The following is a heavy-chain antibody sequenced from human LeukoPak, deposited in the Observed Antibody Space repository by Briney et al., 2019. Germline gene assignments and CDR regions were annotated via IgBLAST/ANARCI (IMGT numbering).Heavy chain of an antibody. D-gene: IGHD2-15*01. CDR1: GYTFTSYY. CDR3: ARDLGYCSGGSCYAGDN. CDR2: INPSGGST. Sequence: ASVKVSCKASGYTFTSYYMHWVRQAPGQGLEWMGIINPSGGSTSYAQKFQGRVTMTRDTSTSTVYMELSSLRSEDTAVYYCARDLGYCSGGSCYAGDNWGQGTLVTVSS. V-gene: IGHV1-46*01. J-gene: IGHJ4*02.